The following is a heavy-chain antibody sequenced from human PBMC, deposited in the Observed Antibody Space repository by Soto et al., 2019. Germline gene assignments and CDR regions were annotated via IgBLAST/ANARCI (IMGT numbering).Heavy chain of an antibody. CDR1: GFTFSSYS. D-gene: IGHD3-22*01. Sequence: PGGSLRLSCAASGFTFSSYSMNWVRQAPGKGLEWVSSISSSSSYIYYADSVKGRFTISRDNAKNSLYLQMNSLRAEDTAVYYCARSPGRGYYSGGYYYMDVWGKGTTVTVSS. CDR3: ARSPGRGYYSGGYYYMDV. J-gene: IGHJ6*03. CDR2: ISSSSSYI. V-gene: IGHV3-21*01.